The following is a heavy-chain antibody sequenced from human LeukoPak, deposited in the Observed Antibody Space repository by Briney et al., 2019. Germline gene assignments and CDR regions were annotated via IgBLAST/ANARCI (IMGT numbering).Heavy chain of an antibody. CDR2: IRYDGSNK. CDR1: GFTFSSYG. V-gene: IGHV3-30*02. D-gene: IGHD2-2*01. CDR3: AKDRVDCSSTSCLYYYYYYMDV. J-gene: IGHJ6*03. Sequence: PGGSLRLSCAASGFTFSSYGMHWVRQAPGKGLEWVAFIRYDGSNKYYADSVKGRFTISRDNSKNRLYLQMNSLRAEDTAVYYCAKDRVDCSSTSCLYYYYYYMDVWGKGTTVTVSS.